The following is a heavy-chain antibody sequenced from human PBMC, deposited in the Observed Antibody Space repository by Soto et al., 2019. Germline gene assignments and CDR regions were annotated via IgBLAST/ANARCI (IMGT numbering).Heavy chain of an antibody. Sequence: GESLKISCKGSGYSFTSYWIGWVRQMPGKGLEWMGIIYPGDSDTRYSPSFQGQVTISADKSISTAYLQWSSLKASDTAMYYCARRNDFWSGYYPRSAFDIWGQGTMVTVSS. CDR2: IYPGDSDT. V-gene: IGHV5-51*01. CDR3: ARRNDFWSGYYPRSAFDI. CDR1: GYSFTSYW. J-gene: IGHJ3*02. D-gene: IGHD3-3*01.